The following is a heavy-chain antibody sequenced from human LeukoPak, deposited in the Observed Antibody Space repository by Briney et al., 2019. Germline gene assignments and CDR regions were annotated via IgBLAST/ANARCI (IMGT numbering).Heavy chain of an antibody. CDR2: IIGGGGST. CDR3: AKEQTYGDYIDY. J-gene: IGHJ4*02. D-gene: IGHD4-17*01. CDR1: GFTFSSYA. Sequence: SGGSLRRSCAGSGFTFSSYARSWVRQAPGKGLEWVSVIIGGGGSTYYADSVKGRFTISRDNSNNTLYLQMNSLRADDTAVYYCAKEQTYGDYIDYWGQGPLVTVSS. V-gene: IGHV3-23*01.